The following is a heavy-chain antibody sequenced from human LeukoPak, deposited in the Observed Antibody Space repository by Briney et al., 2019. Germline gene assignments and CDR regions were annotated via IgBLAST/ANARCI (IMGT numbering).Heavy chain of an antibody. Sequence: PGGSLRLSCAASGFTVTNNYMRWVRQAPGKGLEWVSVLYCGGSTTYYAASVEGRFTISRDHSKNTLYLRMNSLRAEDTAVSYCARESRSAPTYYFDYWGQGTLVTVSS. CDR2: LYCGGSTT. V-gene: IGHV3-66*01. D-gene: IGHD6-25*01. CDR3: ARESRSAPTYYFDY. CDR1: GFTVTNNY. J-gene: IGHJ4*02.